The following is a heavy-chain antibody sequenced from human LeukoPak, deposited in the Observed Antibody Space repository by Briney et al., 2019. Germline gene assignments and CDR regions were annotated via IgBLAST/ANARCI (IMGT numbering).Heavy chain of an antibody. J-gene: IGHJ4*02. CDR3: ARDGMTYYDILTGDFDY. V-gene: IGHV3-21*01. CDR1: GFTFSSYS. CDR2: ISSSSSYI. D-gene: IGHD3-9*01. Sequence: PGGSLRLSCAASGFTFSSYSMNWVRQAPGKGLEWVSSISSSSSYIYYADSVKGRFTISRDNAKNSLCLQMNSLRAEDTAVYYCARDGMTYYDILTGDFDYWGQGTLVTVSS.